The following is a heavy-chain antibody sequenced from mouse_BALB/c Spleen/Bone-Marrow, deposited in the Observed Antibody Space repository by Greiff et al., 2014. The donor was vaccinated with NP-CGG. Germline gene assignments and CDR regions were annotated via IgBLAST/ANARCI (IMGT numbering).Heavy chain of an antibody. V-gene: IGHV2-9*02. Sequence: VMLVESGPGLVAPSQILSITCTVSGFSLTSYGVHWVRQPPGKGLEWLGVICAGGSTNYNSALMSRLSISKDNSKSQVFLKMNSLQTDDTAMYYCARVSSTMITTVFAYWGQGTLVTVSA. J-gene: IGHJ3*01. D-gene: IGHD2-4*01. CDR1: GFSLTSYG. CDR3: ARVSSTMITTVFAY. CDR2: ICAGGST.